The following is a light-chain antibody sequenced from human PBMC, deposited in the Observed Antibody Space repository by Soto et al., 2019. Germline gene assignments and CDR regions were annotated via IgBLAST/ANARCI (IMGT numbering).Light chain of an antibody. CDR2: EVS. CDR3: RSYTRSNTLVV. V-gene: IGLV2-14*01. CDR1: SSDVDEYNS. Sequence: QSALTQPASVSGSPGQSITISCPGTSSDVDEYNSVFWFQQHPGKAPKVMTYEVSNRPSGVSNPFSGSKSGNTASLTISGLQAEDGADYYSRSYTRSNTLVVFGGGTKLTVL. J-gene: IGLJ2*01.